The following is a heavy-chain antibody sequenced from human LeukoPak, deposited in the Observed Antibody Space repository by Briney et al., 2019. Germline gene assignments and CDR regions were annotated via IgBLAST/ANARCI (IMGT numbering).Heavy chain of an antibody. J-gene: IGHJ4*02. Sequence: ASVKVSCKASGYTFTSYGISWVRQAPGQGLEWMEWISAYNGNTNFAQKFQGRVTTTTDTSASTAYMELRSLRSDDTAVYYCARRGCDSTSCYLDLWGQGTLVTVSS. CDR2: ISAYNGNT. CDR3: ARRGCDSTSCYLDL. CDR1: GYTFTSYG. D-gene: IGHD2-2*01. V-gene: IGHV1-18*01.